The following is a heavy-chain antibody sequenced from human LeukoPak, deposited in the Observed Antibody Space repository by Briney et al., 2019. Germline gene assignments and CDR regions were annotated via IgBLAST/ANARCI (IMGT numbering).Heavy chain of an antibody. CDR3: ARRARWAQDFDY. D-gene: IGHD5-24*01. V-gene: IGHV4-59*08. Sequence: SVTLSLTCTVSGGSVSGYYWSWIRQPPGKGLEWIAYIYYSGSTSYNPSLKSRVTISVDTSKNQFSLRLSSVTAADTAVYYCARRARWAQDFDYWGQGTLVTVSS. CDR2: IYYSGST. CDR1: GGSVSGYY. J-gene: IGHJ4*02.